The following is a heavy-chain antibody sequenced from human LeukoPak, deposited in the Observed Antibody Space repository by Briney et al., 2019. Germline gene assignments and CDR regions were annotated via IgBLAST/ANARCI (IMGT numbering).Heavy chain of an antibody. V-gene: IGHV3-23*01. CDR2: ISGSGGST. CDR1: GFTFSIYA. J-gene: IGHJ4*02. CDR3: AKDYYGDYNFDY. Sequence: GGSLRLSCAASGFTFSIYAMSWVRQAPGKGLEWVSAISGSGGSTYYADSVKGRFTISRDNSKNTLYLQMNSLRAEDTAVYYGAKDYYGDYNFDYWGQGTLVTVSS. D-gene: IGHD4-17*01.